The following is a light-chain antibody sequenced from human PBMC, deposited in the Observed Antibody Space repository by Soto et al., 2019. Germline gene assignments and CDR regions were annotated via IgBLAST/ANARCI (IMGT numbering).Light chain of an antibody. V-gene: IGKV3-20*01. Sequence: IVMTQSPATLSVSPGEGATLYCRARQRINSNLAWHQHKPGQAPRLLISGASSRATGIPDRFSGSGSGTDFTLTISRLEPEDFAVYYCQQYGYLGTFGQGTNVDIK. CDR3: QQYGYLGT. CDR1: QRINSN. CDR2: GAS. J-gene: IGKJ1*01.